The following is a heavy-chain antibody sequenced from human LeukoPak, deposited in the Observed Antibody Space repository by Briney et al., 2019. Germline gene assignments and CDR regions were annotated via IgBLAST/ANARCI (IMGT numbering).Heavy chain of an antibody. D-gene: IGHD3-22*01. CDR1: GGSTMSYY. Sequence: SETLSLTCTVSGGSTMSYYWTWIRQPAGKGLEWIGRIYTSGSTNYNPSLKSRVTMSVDTSKNQFSLKLSSVTAADTAVYYRAGAQIIKLNYYDSSGNENWFDPWGQGTLVTVSS. V-gene: IGHV4-4*07. CDR3: AGAQIIKLNYYDSSGNENWFDP. J-gene: IGHJ5*02. CDR2: IYTSGST.